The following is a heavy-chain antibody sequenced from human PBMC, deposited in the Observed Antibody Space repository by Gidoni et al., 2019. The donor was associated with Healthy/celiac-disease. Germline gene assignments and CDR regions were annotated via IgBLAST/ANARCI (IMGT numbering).Heavy chain of an antibody. CDR2: IIPRVGTA. D-gene: IGHD3-22*01. Sequence: VPLVPSGAQVQTLGSSVTLSRTASVVPFTSSTVTWLRHAPGQGPEWMGGIIPRVGTAKYAEKCQGRVTSTEDKSTSTDNMELSSLGSEDTDVYYCESPVYYDSSGYDGEADYYGMDVWGQGTKVTVSS. J-gene: IGHJ6*02. CDR1: VVPFTSST. V-gene: IGHV1-69*06. CDR3: ESPVYYDSSGYDGEADYYGMDV.